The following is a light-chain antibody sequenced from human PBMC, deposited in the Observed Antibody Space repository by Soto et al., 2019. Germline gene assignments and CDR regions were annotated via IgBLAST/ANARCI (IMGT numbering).Light chain of an antibody. V-gene: IGLV2-14*03. J-gene: IGLJ2*01. CDR1: SRDVGGYNY. CDR3: SSYTGSSTLVV. CDR2: DVS. Sequence: QSALTQPASVSGSPGQSITISCTGTSRDVGGYNYVSWYQQHPGKAPKLMIYDVSNRPSGVSNRFSGSKSGNTASLTISGLQAEDEADYFCSSYTGSSTLVVFGGGTKVTVL.